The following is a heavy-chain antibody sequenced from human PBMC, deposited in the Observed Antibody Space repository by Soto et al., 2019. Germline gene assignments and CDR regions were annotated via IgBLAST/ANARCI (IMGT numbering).Heavy chain of an antibody. V-gene: IGHV3-74*01. CDR1: GFTFSSYW. CDR2: INSDGSST. J-gene: IGHJ6*02. Sequence: LSLTCAASGFTFSSYWMHWVRQAPGKGLVWVSRINSDGSSTSYADSVKGRFTISRDNAKNTLYLQMNSLRAEDTAVYYCARDLSGYCSSTSCYFNYYYYGMDVWGQGTTVTVSS. CDR3: ARDLSGYCSSTSCYFNYYYYGMDV. D-gene: IGHD2-2*03.